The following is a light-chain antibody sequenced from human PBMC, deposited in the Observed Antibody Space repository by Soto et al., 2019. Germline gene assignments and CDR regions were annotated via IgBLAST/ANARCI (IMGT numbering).Light chain of an antibody. CDR2: AAS. J-gene: IGKJ1*01. CDR3: QQYYSYGT. Sequence: AIRMTQSPSSLPASTGDRVTITCRASQGISSYLAWYQQKPGKAPKLLIYAASTLQSGVPSRFSGSGSGTDFTLTISCLQSEDFATYYCQQYYSYGTFGQGTKVEIK. V-gene: IGKV1-8*01. CDR1: QGISSY.